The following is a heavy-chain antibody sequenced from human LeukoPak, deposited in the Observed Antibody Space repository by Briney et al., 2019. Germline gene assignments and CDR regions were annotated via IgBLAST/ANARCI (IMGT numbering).Heavy chain of an antibody. V-gene: IGHV3-49*03. CDR3: SSYYGSDCPRWYFDY. CDR2: IRSKTYGGAT. Sequence: PGRSLRLSCTGSGFSFGDYAMNWFRQAPGKGLEWVGFIRSKTYGGATEYAASVKGRFTISRDDSKSIAYLQMDSLKTEDTAVYYCSSYYGSDCPRWYFDYWGQGTLVTVSS. J-gene: IGHJ4*02. CDR1: GFSFGDYA. D-gene: IGHD3-10*01.